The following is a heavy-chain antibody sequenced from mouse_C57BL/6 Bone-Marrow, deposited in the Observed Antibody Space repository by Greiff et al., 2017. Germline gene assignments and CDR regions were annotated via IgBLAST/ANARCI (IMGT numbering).Heavy chain of an antibody. CDR3: TTEVDYYYGSSFYFDY. Sequence: EVQLQQSGAELVRPGASVKLSCTASGFNIKDDYMHWVKQRPEQGLEWIGWIDPENGDTEYASKFQGKATITADTSSNTAYLQLSSLTSEDTAVYYCTTEVDYYYGSSFYFDYWGQGTTLTVSS. CDR2: IDPENGDT. CDR1: GFNIKDDY. V-gene: IGHV14-4*01. D-gene: IGHD1-1*01. J-gene: IGHJ2*01.